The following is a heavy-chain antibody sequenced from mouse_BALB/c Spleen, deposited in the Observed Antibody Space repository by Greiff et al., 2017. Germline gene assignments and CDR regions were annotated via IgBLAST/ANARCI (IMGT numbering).Heavy chain of an antibody. V-gene: IGHV5-6-3*01. CDR1: GFTFSSYG. CDR2: INSNGGST. CDR3: ARDIYYYGRDYFDY. J-gene: IGHJ2*01. Sequence: EVKVVESGGGLVQPGGSLKLSCAASGFTFSSYGLSWVRQTPDKRLELVATINSNGGSTYYPDSVKGRFTISRDNAKNTLYLQMSSMKSEDTAMYYCARDIYYYGRDYFDYWGQGTTLTVSS. D-gene: IGHD1-1*01.